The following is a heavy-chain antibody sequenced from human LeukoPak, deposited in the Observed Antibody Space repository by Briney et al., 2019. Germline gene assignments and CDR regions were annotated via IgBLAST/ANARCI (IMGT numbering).Heavy chain of an antibody. Sequence: GGSLRLSCAASGFTFSSYWMSWVRQAPGKGLEWVANIKPDGSEKYYVDSVKGRFTISRDNAKNSLYLQMDSLRVEDTAEYYCARDPYSGNYGAYYYYYMDVWGKGTTVTVSS. CDR3: ARDPYSGNYGAYYYYYMDV. CDR1: GFTFSSYW. CDR2: IKPDGSEK. D-gene: IGHD1-26*01. J-gene: IGHJ6*03. V-gene: IGHV3-7*01.